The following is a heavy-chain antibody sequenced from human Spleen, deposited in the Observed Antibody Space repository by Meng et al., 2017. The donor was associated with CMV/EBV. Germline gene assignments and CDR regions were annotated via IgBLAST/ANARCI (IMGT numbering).Heavy chain of an antibody. J-gene: IGHJ6*02. CDR1: GFTFSSYS. D-gene: IGHD2-2*01. V-gene: IGHV3-21*01. CDR2: ISSSSSYI. CDR3: ARDTVPEDIVVVPAAPDYYYYGMDV. Sequence: LSLTCAASGFTFSSYSMNWVRQAPGKGLEWVSSISSSSSYIYYADSVKGRFTISRDNAKNSLYLQMNSLRAEDTAVYYCARDTVPEDIVVVPAAPDYYYYGMDVWGQGTTVTVSS.